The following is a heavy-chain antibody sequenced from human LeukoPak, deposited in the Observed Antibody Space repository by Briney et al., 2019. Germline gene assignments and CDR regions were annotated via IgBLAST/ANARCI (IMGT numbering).Heavy chain of an antibody. V-gene: IGHV3-21*01. CDR1: GFTFSSYS. CDR2: ISSSNGYI. D-gene: IGHD5-18*01. J-gene: IGHJ4*02. Sequence: GGSLRLSCAASGFTFSSYSMNWVRQAPGKGLEWVSSISSSNGYIYYADSVKGRFTISRDNAKNSLYLQMNRLRAEDTAVYYCAREGTAVATNFDYWGQGTLVTVSS. CDR3: AREGTAVATNFDY.